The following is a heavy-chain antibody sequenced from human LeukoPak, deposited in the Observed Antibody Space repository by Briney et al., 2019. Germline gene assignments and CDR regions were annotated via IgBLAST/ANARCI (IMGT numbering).Heavy chain of an antibody. Sequence: ASVKVSGKASGYTLSGFYIHWVRQAPGQGLEWMGRIRPDDGATNYAQKIQGRVTLTRDTSISTSYMELSSLTSDDTAVYFCAREGVVAGSSRGWFDPWGHGTQVTVSS. D-gene: IGHD6-19*01. CDR1: GYTLSGFY. CDR2: IRPDDGAT. CDR3: AREGVVAGSSRGWFDP. V-gene: IGHV1-2*06. J-gene: IGHJ5*02.